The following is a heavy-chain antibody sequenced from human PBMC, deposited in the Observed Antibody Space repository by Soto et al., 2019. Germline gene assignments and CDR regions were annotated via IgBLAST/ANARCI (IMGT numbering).Heavy chain of an antibody. CDR1: GVSISNSSYY. Sequence: QLQLQESGPGLVKPSETLSLTCTVSGVSISNSSYYWSWIRRPPGKGLEWIGTIYYSGITYYNTSLKSRVTISVDTSKNQFSLKLTSVTAADTAVYYCARHGSNWGQGTLFTVSS. CDR2: IYYSGIT. J-gene: IGHJ4*02. V-gene: IGHV4-39*01. CDR3: ARHGSN.